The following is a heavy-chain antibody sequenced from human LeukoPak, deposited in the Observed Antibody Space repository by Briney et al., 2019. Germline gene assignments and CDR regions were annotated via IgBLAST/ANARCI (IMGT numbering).Heavy chain of an antibody. D-gene: IGHD1-7*01. Sequence: GGSLRLSCAASGFTYTSYGMAWVRQAPGKGLEWVSTISGSGNSAYYGDSVQGRFTISRDNSRNTVYLQMSSLRAEDTAVYYCAKGAGITNQYHMDVWGKGTTVTVSS. CDR3: AKGAGITNQYHMDV. CDR1: GFTYTSYG. V-gene: IGHV3-23*01. J-gene: IGHJ6*03. CDR2: ISGSGNSA.